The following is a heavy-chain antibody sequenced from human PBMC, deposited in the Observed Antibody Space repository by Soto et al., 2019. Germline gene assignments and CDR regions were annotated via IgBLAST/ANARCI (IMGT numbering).Heavy chain of an antibody. CDR1: GYTFNTYG. CDR2: IIPIFGTA. Sequence: GASVKVSCKASGYTFNTYGISWVRQAPGQGLEWMGGIIPIFGTANYAQKFQGRVTITADKSTSTAYMELSSLRSEDTAVYYCASHSNYDDYYYGMDVWGQGTTVTVSS. J-gene: IGHJ6*02. CDR3: ASHSNYDDYYYGMDV. D-gene: IGHD4-4*01. V-gene: IGHV1-69*06.